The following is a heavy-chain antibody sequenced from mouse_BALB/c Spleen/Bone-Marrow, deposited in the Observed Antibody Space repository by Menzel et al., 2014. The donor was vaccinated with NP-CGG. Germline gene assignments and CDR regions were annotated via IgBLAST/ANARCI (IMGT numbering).Heavy chain of an antibody. Sequence: VQLQQSGAELVKPGASVKLSCRVSGYTFTNYFVYWVKQRPGQGLEWIGEINPSNDTPNFNEKFKSKATLTVDKSSSTAYMQLSSLTFEDSAVYYCTRSGYYGYGWYFDVWGAGTTVTVSS. CDR1: GYTFTNYF. J-gene: IGHJ1*01. CDR2: INPSNDTP. V-gene: IGHV1S81*02. CDR3: TRSGYYGYGWYFDV. D-gene: IGHD1-2*01.